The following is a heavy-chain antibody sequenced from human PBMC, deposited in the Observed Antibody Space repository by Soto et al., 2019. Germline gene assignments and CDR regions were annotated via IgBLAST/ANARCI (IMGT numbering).Heavy chain of an antibody. D-gene: IGHD2-2*01. CDR2: INHSGST. Sequence: QVQLQQWGAGLLKPSETLSLTCAVYGGSFSGYYWSWIRQPPGKGLEWIGEINHSGSTNYNPSLKSRVTISVDTSKNQLSLKLSSVSAADTAVYYCARADIVVVPAAMYGGWFDPWGQGTLVTVSS. J-gene: IGHJ5*02. CDR1: GGSFSGYY. CDR3: ARADIVVVPAAMYGGWFDP. V-gene: IGHV4-34*01.